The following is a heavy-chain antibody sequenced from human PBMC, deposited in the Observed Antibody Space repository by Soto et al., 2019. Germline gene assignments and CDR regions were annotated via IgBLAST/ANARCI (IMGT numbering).Heavy chain of an antibody. CDR3: ERVEGGWFGALWRGYYYYGMDV. CDR1: GYTFTSYG. CDR2: ISAYNGNT. D-gene: IGHD3-10*01. V-gene: IGHV1-18*01. J-gene: IGHJ6*02. Sequence: QVQLVQSGAEVKKPGASVKVSCKASGYTFTSYGISWVRQAPGQGLEWMGWISAYNGNTNYAQKLKGRGTIPTDTSTRTDYMELGSLRSDDTAVYYCERVEGGWFGALWRGYYYYGMDVWGQGTTVTVSS.